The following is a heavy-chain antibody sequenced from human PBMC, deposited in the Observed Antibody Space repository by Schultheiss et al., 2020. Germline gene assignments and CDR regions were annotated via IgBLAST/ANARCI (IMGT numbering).Heavy chain of an antibody. D-gene: IGHD3-10*01. CDR1: GGSISSSNW. V-gene: IGHV4-4*02. Sequence: SETLSLTCAVSGGSISSSNWWSWVRQPPGKGLEWIGEIYHSGSTNYNPSLKSRVTISVDKSKNQFSLKLSSVTAADTAVYYCARDLRGYYYGSGSNYYYYGMDVWGQGTTVTVSS. CDR3: ARDLRGYYYGSGSNYYYYGMDV. J-gene: IGHJ6*02. CDR2: IYHSGST.